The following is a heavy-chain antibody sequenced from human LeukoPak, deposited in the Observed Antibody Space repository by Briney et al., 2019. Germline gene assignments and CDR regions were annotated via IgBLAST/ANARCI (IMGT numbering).Heavy chain of an antibody. CDR3: ASYIGGATTTYNWFDP. D-gene: IGHD1-26*01. CDR1: GGSISSGDYY. J-gene: IGHJ5*02. CDR2: IYYSGST. Sequence: PSQTLSLTCTVSGGSISSGDYYWSWIRQPPGKGLEWIGYIYYSGSTNYNPSLKSRVTISVDTSKNQFSLKLSSVTAADTAVYYCASYIGGATTTYNWFDPWGQGTLVTVSS. V-gene: IGHV4-61*08.